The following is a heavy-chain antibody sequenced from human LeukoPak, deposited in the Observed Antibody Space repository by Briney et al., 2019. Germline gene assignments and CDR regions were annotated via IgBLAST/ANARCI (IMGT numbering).Heavy chain of an antibody. J-gene: IGHJ6*02. CDR1: GFTLSSYA. CDR3: ARPMTTGSYYYGLDV. Sequence: TGGSLRLSCAASGFTLSSYAMTWVRQAPGKGLEWVSTISGSGGSTYYADSVKGRFTISRDSSKNTLYLQMNSLRAEDTAVYYCARPMTTGSYYYGLDVWGQGTTATVSS. V-gene: IGHV3-23*01. D-gene: IGHD4-17*01. CDR2: ISGSGGST.